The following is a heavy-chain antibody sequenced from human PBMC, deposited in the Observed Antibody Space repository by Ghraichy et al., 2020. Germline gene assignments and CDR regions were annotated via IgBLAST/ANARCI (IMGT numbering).Heavy chain of an antibody. J-gene: IGHJ6*02. CDR2: IIPIFGTA. CDR3: ARGELTFGGDYYVMDV. Sequence: SVKVSCKASGGTFSSYAISWVRQAPGQGLEWMGGIIPIFGTANYAQKFQGRVTITADESTSTAYMELSSLRSEDTAVYYCARGELTFGGDYYVMDVWGQGTTVTVSS. CDR1: GGTFSSYA. D-gene: IGHD3-16*01. V-gene: IGHV1-69*13.